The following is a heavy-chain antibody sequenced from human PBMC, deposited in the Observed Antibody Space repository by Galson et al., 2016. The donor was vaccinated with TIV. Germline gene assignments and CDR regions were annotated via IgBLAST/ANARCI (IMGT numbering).Heavy chain of an antibody. J-gene: IGHJ4*02. D-gene: IGHD4-17*01. Sequence: SVKVSCKASGYIFNNYYFHWVRQAPEQGLEWMGWISPKTGDTNYAQNFQGRVTMTRDTSISSVYMELTSLRSDDTAVYYCARFVYGDYADYWGQGTLVTVSS. CDR1: GYIFNNYY. CDR2: ISPKTGDT. CDR3: ARFVYGDYADY. V-gene: IGHV1-2*02.